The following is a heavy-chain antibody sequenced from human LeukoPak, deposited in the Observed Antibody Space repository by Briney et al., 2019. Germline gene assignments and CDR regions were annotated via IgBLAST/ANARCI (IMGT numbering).Heavy chain of an antibody. V-gene: IGHV1-18*01. J-gene: IGHJ4*02. CDR1: GYTFTTYG. D-gene: IGHD5-18*01. Sequence: ASVKVSCKSSGYTFTTYGITWVRQAPGQGLEWMGWISTYNGNTNYAQKLQGRVTMTTDTSTSTAYMELRSLRSDDTAMYYCARDRMDTGTYFDYWGQGTPVTVSS. CDR3: ARDRMDTGTYFDY. CDR2: ISTYNGNT.